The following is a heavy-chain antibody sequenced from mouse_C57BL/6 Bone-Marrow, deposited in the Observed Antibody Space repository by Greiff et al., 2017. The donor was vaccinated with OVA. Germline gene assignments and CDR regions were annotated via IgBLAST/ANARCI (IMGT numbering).Heavy chain of an antibody. Sequence: VQLQQSGAELVKPGASVKLSCKASGYTFTSYWMQWVKQRPGQGLEWIGEIDPSDSYTNYNQKFKGKATLTVATSSSTAYMQRSSLTSEDSEVYYCARSGGSYWYFDVWGTGTTVTVSS. J-gene: IGHJ1*03. D-gene: IGHD3-1*01. V-gene: IGHV1-50*01. CDR3: ARSGGSYWYFDV. CDR1: GYTFTSYW. CDR2: IDPSDSYT.